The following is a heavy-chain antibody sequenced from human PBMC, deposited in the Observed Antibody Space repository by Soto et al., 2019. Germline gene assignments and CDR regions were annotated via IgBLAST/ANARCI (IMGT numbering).Heavy chain of an antibody. V-gene: IGHV1-46*03. Sequence: ASVKVSCKASGGTFSSYAISWVRQAPGQGLEWMGGINPSGGSTSYAQKFQGRVTMTRDTSTSTVYMELSSLRSEDTAVYYCAREWGCSGGSCSSSGDFDYWGQGTLVTVSS. CDR3: AREWGCSGGSCSSSGDFDY. CDR2: INPSGGST. J-gene: IGHJ4*02. D-gene: IGHD2-15*01. CDR1: GGTFSSYA.